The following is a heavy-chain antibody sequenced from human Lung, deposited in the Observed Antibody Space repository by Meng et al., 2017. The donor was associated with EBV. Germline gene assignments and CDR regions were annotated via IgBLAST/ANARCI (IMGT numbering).Heavy chain of an antibody. J-gene: IGHJ4*02. V-gene: IGHV4-34*01. Sequence: QVQLQQWGQGLLKPSETLSLACAVYGGSFRGYYWSWIRQPPGKGLEWIGEINHSGSTNYNPSLKSRVTISVDTSKNQFSLKLSSVTAADTAVYYCARGGWSSSWGNWGQGTLVTVSS. CDR1: GGSFRGYY. CDR3: ARGGWSSSWGN. CDR2: INHSGST. D-gene: IGHD6-13*01.